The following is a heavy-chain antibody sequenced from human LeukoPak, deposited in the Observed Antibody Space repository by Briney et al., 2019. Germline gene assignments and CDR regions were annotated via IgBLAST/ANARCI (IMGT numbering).Heavy chain of an antibody. CDR1: GFTFDDYA. CDR2: ISWNSGSI. CDR3: AKSLRYFDWSKDAFDI. D-gene: IGHD3-9*01. Sequence: PGRSLRLSCAASGFTFDDYAMHWVRQAPGKGLEWVSGISWNSGSIGYADSVKGRFTISRNNAKNSLYLQMNSLRAEDTALYYCAKSLRYFDWSKDAFDIWGQGTMVTVSS. J-gene: IGHJ3*02. V-gene: IGHV3-9*01.